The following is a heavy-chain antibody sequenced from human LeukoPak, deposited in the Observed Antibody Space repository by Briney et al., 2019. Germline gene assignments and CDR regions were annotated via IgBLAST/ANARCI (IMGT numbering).Heavy chain of an antibody. J-gene: IGHJ4*02. CDR1: GYSISRVYY. CDR2: IYHTGST. D-gene: IGHD3-10*01. Sequence: SETLSLTCAVSGYSISRVYYWAWIRQPPGKGLEWIGTIYHTGSTYYTPSLGSRVTISVDTSKNEFSLNLNSVTAADTAVYYCARAGLIITSGIDYWGQGALVTVSS. CDR3: ARAGLIITSGIDY. V-gene: IGHV4-38-2*01.